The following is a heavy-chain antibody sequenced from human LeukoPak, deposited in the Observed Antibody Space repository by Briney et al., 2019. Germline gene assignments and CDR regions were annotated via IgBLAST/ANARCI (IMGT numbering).Heavy chain of an antibody. D-gene: IGHD3-22*01. CDR3: ARPTYYYDSSGSRYAFDI. CDR1: GGSISSGDYY. J-gene: IGHJ3*02. CDR2: IYYGGST. Sequence: PSETLSLTCTVSGGSISSGDYYWSWIRQPPGKGLEWIGYIYYGGSTNYNPSLKSRVTISVDTSKNQFSLKLSSVTAADTAVYYCARPTYYYDSSGSRYAFDIWGQGTMVTVSS. V-gene: IGHV4-61*08.